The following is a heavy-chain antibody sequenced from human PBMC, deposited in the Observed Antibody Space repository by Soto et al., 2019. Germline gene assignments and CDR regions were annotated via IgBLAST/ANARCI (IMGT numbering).Heavy chain of an antibody. Sequence: EVQLVESGGGLVKPGGSLRLSCAASGFTFSSYSMNWVRQAPGKGLEWVSSISSSSSYIYYADSVKGRFTISRDNAKNPLYLQMNSLRAEDTAVYYCARERHCSSTSCYFGYYYYMDLWGKGTTVTVSS. CDR1: GFTFSSYS. CDR3: ARERHCSSTSCYFGYYYYMDL. J-gene: IGHJ6*03. CDR2: ISSSSSYI. D-gene: IGHD2-2*01. V-gene: IGHV3-21*01.